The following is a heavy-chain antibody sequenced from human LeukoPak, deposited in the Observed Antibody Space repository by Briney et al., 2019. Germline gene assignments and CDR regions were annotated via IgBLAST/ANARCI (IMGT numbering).Heavy chain of an antibody. CDR1: GFTFSSYW. Sequence: SGGSLRLSCAASGFTFSSYWMSWVRQAPGKGLEWVANIKQDGTEKYYVDSVKGRFTISRDNAKNSLYLQMSSLRAEDTAMYYCARGPTRANSSDYWGQGTLVTVSS. J-gene: IGHJ4*02. CDR3: ARGPTRANSSDY. V-gene: IGHV3-7*01. D-gene: IGHD2/OR15-2a*01. CDR2: IKQDGTEK.